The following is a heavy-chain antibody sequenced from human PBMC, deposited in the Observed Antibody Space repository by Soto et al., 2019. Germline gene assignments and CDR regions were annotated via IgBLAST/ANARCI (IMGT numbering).Heavy chain of an antibody. CDR3: ATEDGQYFVYV. V-gene: IGHV1-2*02. J-gene: IGHJ4*03. Sequence: QVQLVQSGAAVRKPGASVKISCKASGYTMTAHFLHWVRQAPGRGLEWMGWINPKNGGTDYAQKFQDRVSMTRDTSINAAYLQLNRLTSDDAAVSFCATEDGQYFVYVWGHGTLVSVYS. D-gene: IGHD3-9*01. CDR2: INPKNGGT. CDR1: GYTMTAHF.